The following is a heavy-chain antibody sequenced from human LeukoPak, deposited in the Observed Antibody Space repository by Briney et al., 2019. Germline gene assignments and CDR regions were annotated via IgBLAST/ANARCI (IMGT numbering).Heavy chain of an antibody. D-gene: IGHD1-26*01. CDR2: IYYSGST. J-gene: IGHJ6*02. V-gene: IGHV4-59*01. CDR3: ARGVPWSHYYYYYGMDV. Sequence: SETLSLTCTVSGGSISSYYWSWIRQPPGKGLEWIGYIYYSGSTNYNPSLKSRVTISVGTSKNQFSLKLSSVTAADTAVYYCARGVPWSHYYYYYGMDVWGQGTTVTVSS. CDR1: GGSISSYY.